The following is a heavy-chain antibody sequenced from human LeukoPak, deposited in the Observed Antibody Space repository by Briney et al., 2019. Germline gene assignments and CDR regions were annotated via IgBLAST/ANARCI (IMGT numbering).Heavy chain of an antibody. Sequence: NPSETLSLTCAVSGVAISGYYWSRIRQPAGKGLEWIGRIYTSGSTNYNPSLKSRVTMSVDTSKNQFSLKLSSVTAADTAVYYCARDASPCYDSSGYYHYYWGQGTLVTVSS. J-gene: IGHJ4*02. V-gene: IGHV4-4*07. D-gene: IGHD3-22*01. CDR2: IYTSGST. CDR3: ARDASPCYDSSGYYHYY. CDR1: GVAISGYY.